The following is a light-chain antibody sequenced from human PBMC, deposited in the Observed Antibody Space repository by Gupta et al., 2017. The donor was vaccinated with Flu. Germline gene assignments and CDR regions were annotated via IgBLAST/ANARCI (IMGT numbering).Light chain of an antibody. CDR3: QQDGNAPST. CDR1: DSSSY. Sequence: DSSSYLAWYQQEPGQPPRFLIYGASSREPGIPDRFSGSGSGTDFTLTISSLETEDLAVYYCQQDGNAPSTFGQGTKVEIK. CDR2: GAS. J-gene: IGKJ1*01. V-gene: IGKV3-20*01.